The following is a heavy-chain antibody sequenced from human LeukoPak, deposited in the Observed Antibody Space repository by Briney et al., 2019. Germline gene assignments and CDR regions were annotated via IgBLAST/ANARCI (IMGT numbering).Heavy chain of an antibody. CDR1: GFTFSSYS. CDR2: IYSGGST. J-gene: IGHJ4*02. V-gene: IGHV3-53*01. D-gene: IGHD5-18*01. CDR3: ARSHPYSYGSDWLNY. Sequence: GGSLRLSCAASGFTFSSYSMNWVRQAPGKGLEWVSVIYSGGSTYYADSVKGRFTISRDNSKNTLYLQMNSLRAEDTAVYYCARSHPYSYGSDWLNYWGQGTLVTVSS.